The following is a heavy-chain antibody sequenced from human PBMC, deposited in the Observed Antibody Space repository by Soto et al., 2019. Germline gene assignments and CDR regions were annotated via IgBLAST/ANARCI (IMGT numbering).Heavy chain of an antibody. CDR2: TKSKTDGATT. CDR3: THDDCEYERYGMDV. V-gene: IGHV3-15*07. Sequence: PGGSLRLSCAASGFTFRNAWMNWVRQAPGKGLEWVGRTKSKTDGATTNYAAPVKGRFPISRDYSKNTLYLQINSLKTEDTAVYYCTHDDCEYERYGMDVWGQGTTVTVS. D-gene: IGHD1-1*01. J-gene: IGHJ6*02. CDR1: GFTFRNAW.